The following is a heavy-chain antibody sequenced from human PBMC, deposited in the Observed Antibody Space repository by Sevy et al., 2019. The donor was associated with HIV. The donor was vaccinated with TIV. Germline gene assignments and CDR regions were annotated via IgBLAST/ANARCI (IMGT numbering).Heavy chain of an antibody. CDR1: GGSINSDH. Sequence: SETLSLTCTVSGGSINSDHWNWIRQPPGKGLEWIGYVYYTGGTNYNPSLKNRVTISVDRTKNKSFLNLTSVTAADTAVYDCARRNDFDIWGQGTMVTVSS. J-gene: IGHJ3*02. CDR2: VYYTGGT. V-gene: IGHV4-59*08. CDR3: ARRNDFDI.